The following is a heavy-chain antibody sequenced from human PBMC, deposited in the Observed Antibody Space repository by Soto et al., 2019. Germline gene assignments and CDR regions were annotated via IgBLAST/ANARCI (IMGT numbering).Heavy chain of an antibody. J-gene: IGHJ4*02. D-gene: IGHD3-22*01. V-gene: IGHV3-33*01. CDR2: IWSDGSNK. Sequence: QVQLEESGGGVVQPGRSLRLSCAASGFTFSSYGMHWVRQAPGRGLEWVAVIWSDGSNKYYADSVKGRFTISRDNSKNTLYLQMNSLRAEDTAVYYCARYYYDSSGYYPLWGQGTLVTVSS. CDR3: ARYYYDSSGYYPL. CDR1: GFTFSSYG.